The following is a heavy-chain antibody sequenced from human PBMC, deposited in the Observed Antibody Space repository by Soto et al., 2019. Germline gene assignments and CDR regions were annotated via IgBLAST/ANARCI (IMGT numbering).Heavy chain of an antibody. D-gene: IGHD2-21*02. J-gene: IGHJ4*02. CDR3: VRQRTTVVTQADFDH. CDR2: IYYSGRT. V-gene: IGHV4-39*01. Sequence: LSLTCIASGESISSSSYYWGWIRQPPGKGLGWIGSIYYSGRTYYNPSFKRPVTIRINTSKNQFTLKLSSVIGTDTAVYYCVRQRTTVVTQADFDHWGQGALVTVSS. CDR1: GESISSSSYY.